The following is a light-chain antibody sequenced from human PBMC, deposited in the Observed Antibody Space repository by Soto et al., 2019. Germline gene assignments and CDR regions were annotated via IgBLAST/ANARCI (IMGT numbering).Light chain of an antibody. Sequence: EIVMTQSPATVSVSPGERATLSCRASQSVSSNLAWYQQKPGQAPRLLIYGASTRATGIPARFSGSGSGTEFTLTNSSLQSEDFAVYYCQQYNNWPPWTFGQGTKVEIK. CDR1: QSVSSN. V-gene: IGKV3-15*01. J-gene: IGKJ1*01. CDR3: QQYNNWPPWT. CDR2: GAS.